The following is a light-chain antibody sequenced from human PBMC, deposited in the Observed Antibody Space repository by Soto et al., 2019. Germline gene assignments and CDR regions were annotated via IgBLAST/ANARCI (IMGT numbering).Light chain of an antibody. V-gene: IGLV2-14*03. CDR2: DVN. Sequence: HCALXQPASGSGSPGQSITISCTGTIDDVGAYNYVSWYQQRPGSAPQLIMYDVNNRPSGASHRFSGSKSGHTAYLTISGLQSDDEANYHCSSYTSTYSLVFGTGTKVTVL. CDR3: SSYTSTYSLV. J-gene: IGLJ1*01. CDR1: IDDVGAYNY.